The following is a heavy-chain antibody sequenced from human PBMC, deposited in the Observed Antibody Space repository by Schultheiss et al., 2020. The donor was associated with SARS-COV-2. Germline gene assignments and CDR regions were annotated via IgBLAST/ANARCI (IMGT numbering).Heavy chain of an antibody. CDR3: ARGGIAARPDAFDI. Sequence: GGSLRLSCAASGFTFSSYAMHWVRQAPGKGLEYVSAISSNGGSTYYANSVKGRFTISRDNSKNTLYLQMGSLRAEDMAVYYCARGGIAARPDAFDIWGQGTMVTVSS. J-gene: IGHJ3*02. V-gene: IGHV3-64*01. D-gene: IGHD6-6*01. CDR2: ISSNGGST. CDR1: GFTFSSYA.